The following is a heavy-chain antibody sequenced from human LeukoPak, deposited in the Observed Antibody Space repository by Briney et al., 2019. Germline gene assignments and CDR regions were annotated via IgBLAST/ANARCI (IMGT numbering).Heavy chain of an antibody. V-gene: IGHV4-38-2*01. CDR3: NYYYYGMDV. J-gene: IGHJ6*02. CDR1: GYTISSGYY. Sequence: ASETLSLTCAVSGYTISSGYYWGRIRLPPGKGLEWIGSIYHSGSTYYNPSLKSRVTISVDTSKNQFSLKLSSVTAADTAVYYCNYYYYGMDVWGQGTTVTVSS. CDR2: IYHSGST.